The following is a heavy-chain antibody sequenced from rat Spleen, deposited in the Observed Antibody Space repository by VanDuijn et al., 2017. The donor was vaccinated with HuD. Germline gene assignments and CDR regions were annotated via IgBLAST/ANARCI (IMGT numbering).Heavy chain of an antibody. CDR1: GFTFSNYG. Sequence: EVQLVESGGGLVQPGGSLKLSCAASGFTFSNYGMHWIRQAPTKGLEWVASISPSGGSTYYRDSVKGRFTISRDNAENTVYLQMNSLRSEDTATYYCAKDRGTTVPDVMDAWGQGASVTVSS. V-gene: IGHV5-19*01. D-gene: IGHD1-1*01. CDR2: ISPSGGST. J-gene: IGHJ4*01. CDR3: AKDRGTTVPDVMDA.